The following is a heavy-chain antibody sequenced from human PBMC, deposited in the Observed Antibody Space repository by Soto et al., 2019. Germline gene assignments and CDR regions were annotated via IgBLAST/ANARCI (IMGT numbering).Heavy chain of an antibody. J-gene: IGHJ6*02. CDR2: INPNSGGT. V-gene: IGHV1-2*02. CDR1: GYTFTGYY. Sequence: ASVKVSCKASGYTFTGYYMHWVRQAPGQGLEWMGWINPNSGGTNYAQKFQGRVTMTRDTSISTAYMELSRLRSDDTAVYYCARDKTSIQIFGVVTHYGMDVWGQGTTVTVSS. D-gene: IGHD3-3*01. CDR3: ARDKTSIQIFGVVTHYGMDV.